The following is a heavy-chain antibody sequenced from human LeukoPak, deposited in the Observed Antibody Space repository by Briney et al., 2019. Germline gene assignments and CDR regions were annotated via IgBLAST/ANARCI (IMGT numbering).Heavy chain of an antibody. J-gene: IGHJ5*02. CDR1: GSSITSYY. CDR3: ARGRGSSGWSGWFDP. D-gene: IGHD6-19*01. Sequence: PSETLSLTCTVSGSSITSYYWSWIRQPPGKGLEWIGYIYYSGSTNYNPSLKSRVTISVDTSKNQFSLKLSSVTAADTAVYYCARGRGSSGWSGWFDPWGQGTLVTVSS. V-gene: IGHV4-59*01. CDR2: IYYSGST.